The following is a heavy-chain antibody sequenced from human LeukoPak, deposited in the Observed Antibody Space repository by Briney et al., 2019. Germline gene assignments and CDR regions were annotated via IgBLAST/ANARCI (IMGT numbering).Heavy chain of an antibody. CDR2: IYYSGSI. Sequence: SETLSLTCTVSGGSISSYYWSWIRQPPGKGLEWIGYIYYSGSINYNPSLKSRVTISVDASKNQFSLKVSSVTAADTAMYYCARLATGTTPGDDWGQGTLVTVSS. CDR3: ARLATGTTPGDD. CDR1: GGSISSYY. D-gene: IGHD1-1*01. V-gene: IGHV4-59*08. J-gene: IGHJ4*02.